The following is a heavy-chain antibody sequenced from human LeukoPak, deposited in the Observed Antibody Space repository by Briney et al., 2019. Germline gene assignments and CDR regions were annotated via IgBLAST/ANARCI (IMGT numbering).Heavy chain of an antibody. D-gene: IGHD2-2*01. V-gene: IGHV1-8*01. Sequence: ASVKVSCKASGYTFTSYDINWVRQATGQGLEWMGWMNPNSGNTGYAQKFQGRVTMTRDTSTSTVYMELSSLRSEDTAVYYCARGDQKANDYWGQGTLVTVSS. CDR1: GYTFTSYD. J-gene: IGHJ4*02. CDR2: MNPNSGNT. CDR3: ARGDQKANDY.